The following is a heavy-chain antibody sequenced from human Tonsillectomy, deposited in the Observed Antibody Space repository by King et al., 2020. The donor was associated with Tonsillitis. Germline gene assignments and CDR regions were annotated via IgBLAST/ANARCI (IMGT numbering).Heavy chain of an antibody. CDR1: GYSFNDYW. CDR3: ARQKAYSGWYMGSDF. J-gene: IGHJ4*02. Sequence: VQLVQSGAEVKKPGESLKISCQASGYSFNDYWIAWVRQMPGKGLEWMGVIYPGDSDTRYSPSFQGQVTFSVDKSITTAYLQWSRLKASDTAMYYCARQKAYSGWYMGSDFWGQGPLVSVSS. D-gene: IGHD6-19*01. V-gene: IGHV5-51*01. CDR2: IYPGDSDT.